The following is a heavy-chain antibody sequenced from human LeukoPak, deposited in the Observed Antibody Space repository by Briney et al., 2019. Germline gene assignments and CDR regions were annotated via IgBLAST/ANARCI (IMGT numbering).Heavy chain of an antibody. J-gene: IGHJ1*01. CDR3: ARDYYDSSGYSFQH. CDR1: GFTFSSYG. CDR2: IWYDGSNR. Sequence: PGGSLRLSCAASGFTFSSYGMHWVRQAPGKGLEWVAVIWYDGSNRYYADSVKGRFTISRDNSKNTLYLQMNSLRAEDTAVYYCARDYYDSSGYSFQHWGQGTLVTVSS. D-gene: IGHD3-22*01. V-gene: IGHV3-33*01.